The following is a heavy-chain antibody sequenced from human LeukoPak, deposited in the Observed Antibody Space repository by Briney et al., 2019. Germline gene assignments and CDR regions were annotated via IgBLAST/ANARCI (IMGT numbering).Heavy chain of an antibody. CDR1: GFTVSSNY. V-gene: IGHV3-30*02. J-gene: IGHJ4*02. CDR2: IRYDGSNK. CDR3: AKGGWSYSSGWQIDY. D-gene: IGHD6-19*01. Sequence: SGGSLRLSCAASGFTVSSNYMSWVRQAPGKGLEWVAFIRYDGSNKYYADSVKGRFTISRDNSKNTLYLQMNSLRAEDTAVYYCAKGGWSYSSGWQIDYWGQGTLVTVSS.